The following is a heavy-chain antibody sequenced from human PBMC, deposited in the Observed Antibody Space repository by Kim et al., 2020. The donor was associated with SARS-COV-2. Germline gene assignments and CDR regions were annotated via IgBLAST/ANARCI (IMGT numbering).Heavy chain of an antibody. CDR2: ISAYNGNT. V-gene: IGHV1-18*01. CDR3: ARGGPRFRHDSSGYYFY. Sequence: ASVKVSCKASGYTFTSYGISWVRQAPGQGLEWMGWISAYNGNTNYAQKLQGRVTMTTDTSTSTAYMELRSLRSDDTAVYYCARGGPRFRHDSSGYYFYWGQGTLVTVSS. CDR1: GYTFTSYG. J-gene: IGHJ4*02. D-gene: IGHD3-22*01.